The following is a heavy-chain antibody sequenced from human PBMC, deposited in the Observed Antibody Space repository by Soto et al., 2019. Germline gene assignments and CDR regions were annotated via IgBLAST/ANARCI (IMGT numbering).Heavy chain of an antibody. J-gene: IGHJ4*02. V-gene: IGHV1-69*01. CDR2: IIPIFGTA. CDR3: ARDRGLVRYCGGDCYRGYFDY. Sequence: QVQLVQSGAEVKKPGSSVKVSCKASGGTFSSYAISWVRQAPGQGLEWMGGIIPIFGTANYAQKFQGRVTITADESTSTAYMALSSLRSEDTAVYYCARDRGLVRYCGGDCYRGYFDYWGQGTLVTVSS. D-gene: IGHD2-21*02. CDR1: GGTFSSYA.